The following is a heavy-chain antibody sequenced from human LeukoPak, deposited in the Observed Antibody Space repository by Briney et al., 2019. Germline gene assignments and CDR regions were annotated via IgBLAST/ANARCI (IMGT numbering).Heavy chain of an antibody. CDR3: ARPYYYDSRIDP. V-gene: IGHV4-30-4*01. CDR1: GGSISSGDYY. CDR2: MYYSGST. D-gene: IGHD3-22*01. Sequence: SQTLSLTCTVSGGSISSGDYYWSWIRQPPGKGLKWIAYMYYSGSTYYNPSLKSRVTMSADTSKNQLSLKLSSVTAADTAVYYCARPYYYDSRIDPWGQGILVTVSS. J-gene: IGHJ5*02.